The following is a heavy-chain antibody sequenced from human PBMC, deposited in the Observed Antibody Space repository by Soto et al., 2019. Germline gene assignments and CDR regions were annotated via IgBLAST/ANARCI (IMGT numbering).Heavy chain of an antibody. CDR1: GFSFTTYV. Sequence: GGSLRLSCAASGFSFTTYVMHWVRQAPGKGLEWVAVISHDGSYKYYGDAVKGRFTTSRDTSKNAVYLGMNSLRPEDTAVYYCAKGLLAIVGTTLPRDAFNIWGQGTMVTVSS. CDR2: ISHDGSYK. V-gene: IGHV3-30*18. D-gene: IGHD1-26*01. CDR3: AKGLLAIVGTTLPRDAFNI. J-gene: IGHJ3*02.